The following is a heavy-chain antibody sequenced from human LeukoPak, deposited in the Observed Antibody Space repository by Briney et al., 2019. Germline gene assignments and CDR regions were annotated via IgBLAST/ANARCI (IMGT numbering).Heavy chain of an antibody. Sequence: GGSLRLSCAASGFTFSSYGMHWVRQAPGKGLEWVAFIRYDGSNKYYAGSVKGRFTISRDNSKNTLYLQMNSLRAEDTAVYYCARELGVTAGAFDIWGQGTMVTVSS. V-gene: IGHV3-30*02. CDR1: GFTFSSYG. CDR2: IRYDGSNK. J-gene: IGHJ3*02. D-gene: IGHD2-21*02. CDR3: ARELGVTAGAFDI.